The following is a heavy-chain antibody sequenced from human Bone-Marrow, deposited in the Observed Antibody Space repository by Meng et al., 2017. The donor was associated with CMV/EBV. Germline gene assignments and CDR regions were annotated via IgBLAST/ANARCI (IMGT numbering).Heavy chain of an antibody. CDR2: INSDGTST. CDR1: GLIFSTYW. CDR3: ATGSGSPWRY. V-gene: IGHV3-74*01. J-gene: IGHJ4*02. D-gene: IGHD3-3*01. Sequence: GSLRLSCAASGLIFSTYWMHWVRQAPGKGLVWVARINSDGTSTLYADSVKGRFTISRDNANNTLYLQMNSLRAEDTAVYYCATGSGSPWRYWGQGTLVTVSS.